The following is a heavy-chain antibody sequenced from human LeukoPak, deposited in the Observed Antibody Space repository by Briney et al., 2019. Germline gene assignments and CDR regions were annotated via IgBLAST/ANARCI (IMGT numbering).Heavy chain of an antibody. Sequence: LSETLSLTCTVSGGSISSYYWSWIRQPPGKGLEWIGYIYYSGSTNYNPSLKSRVTISVDTSKNQFSLKLSSVTAADTAVYYCATPLGTSGWYYFDYWGQGTLVTVSS. V-gene: IGHV4-59*01. CDR1: GGSISSYY. CDR3: ATPLGTSGWYYFDY. CDR2: IYYSGST. J-gene: IGHJ4*02. D-gene: IGHD6-19*01.